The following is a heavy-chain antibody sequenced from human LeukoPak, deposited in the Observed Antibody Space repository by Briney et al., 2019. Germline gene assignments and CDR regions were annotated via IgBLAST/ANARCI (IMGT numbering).Heavy chain of an antibody. CDR1: GFTFSSYN. Sequence: PGGSLRLSCAASGFTFSSYNMNWVRQAPRKGLEWVSSITSDSSYIYYADSVKGQFTISRDNAKNSLYLQMNSLRAEDTAVYYCAREDRPSSFDYWGQGTLVTVSS. V-gene: IGHV3-21*01. CDR3: AREDRPSSFDY. CDR2: ITSDSSYI. J-gene: IGHJ4*02. D-gene: IGHD6-6*01.